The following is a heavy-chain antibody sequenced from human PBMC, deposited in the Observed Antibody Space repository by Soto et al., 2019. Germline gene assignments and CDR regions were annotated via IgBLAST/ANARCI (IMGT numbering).Heavy chain of an antibody. J-gene: IGHJ6*02. D-gene: IGHD2-21*02. CDR2: IYWDNDK. Sequence: QITLKESGPTLVKPTQTLTLTCTFSGFSLSTGGVGVGWIRQPPGKALEWLALIYWDNDKRYSPSLKSRLTVTKDTSKNQVVLTMTNMEPVDTATYYCVQSRCGGDCLRSYSSHYYYGMDVWGQGTTVTVFS. V-gene: IGHV2-5*02. CDR1: GFSLSTGGVG. CDR3: VQSRCGGDCLRSYSSHYYYGMDV.